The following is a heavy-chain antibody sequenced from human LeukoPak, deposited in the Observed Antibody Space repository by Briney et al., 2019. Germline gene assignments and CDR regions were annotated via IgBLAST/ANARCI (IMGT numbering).Heavy chain of an antibody. V-gene: IGHV3-53*01. Sequence: GGSLRLSCAASGFTVSSNYMSWVRQAPGKGLEWVSVIYSGGTTNYADSVKGRFTVSRDNAKNSLLLQMDGLRVEDTAVYYCARGKMTGDSHFDYWGQGTLVTVSS. D-gene: IGHD7-27*01. J-gene: IGHJ4*02. CDR1: GFTVSSNY. CDR3: ARGKMTGDSHFDY. CDR2: IYSGGTT.